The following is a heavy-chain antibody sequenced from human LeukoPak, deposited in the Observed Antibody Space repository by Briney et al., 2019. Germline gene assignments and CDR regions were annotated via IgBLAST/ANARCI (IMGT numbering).Heavy chain of an antibody. D-gene: IGHD2-21*02. V-gene: IGHV1-46*01. CDR3: ARDGVVTAMGVYSYYYYMDV. CDR2: INPSGGST. CDR1: GYTFTSYY. Sequence: ASVKVSRKASGYTFTSYYMHWVRQAPGQGLEWMGIINPSGGSTSYAQKLQGRVTMTTDTSTSTAYMELRSLRSDDTAVYYCARDGVVTAMGVYSYYYYMDVWGKGTTVTVSS. J-gene: IGHJ6*03.